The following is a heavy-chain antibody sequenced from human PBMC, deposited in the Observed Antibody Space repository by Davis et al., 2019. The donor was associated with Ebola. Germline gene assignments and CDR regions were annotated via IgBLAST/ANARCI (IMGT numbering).Heavy chain of an antibody. J-gene: IGHJ4*02. V-gene: IGHV5-10-1*01. CDR3: ARRGYSGLYHGFDV. CDR2: IDPSDSYT. CDR1: GYSLTSYW. Sequence: PGGSLRLSCKGSGYSLTSYWISWVRQMPGKGLEWMGRIDPSDSYTNYSPSFQGHVTISADKSINAAHLQWSSLKASDTAIYYCARRGYSGLYHGFDVWGQGTLVTVSS. D-gene: IGHD1-26*01.